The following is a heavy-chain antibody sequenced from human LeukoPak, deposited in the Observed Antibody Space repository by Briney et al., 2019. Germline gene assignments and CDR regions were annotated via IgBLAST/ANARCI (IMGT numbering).Heavy chain of an antibody. D-gene: IGHD2-15*01. CDR2: IYPGDSDT. Sequence: GESLKISCKGSGYSFTSYWIGWVRQMPGKGLEWMGIIYPGDSDTRYSPSFQGQVTISADKSISTAYLQWSSLKASDTAMYYCARRGYLHYCSGGSCSPERYYYGMDVWGQGILVTVSS. V-gene: IGHV5-51*01. CDR1: GYSFTSYW. J-gene: IGHJ6*02. CDR3: ARRGYLHYCSGGSCSPERYYYGMDV.